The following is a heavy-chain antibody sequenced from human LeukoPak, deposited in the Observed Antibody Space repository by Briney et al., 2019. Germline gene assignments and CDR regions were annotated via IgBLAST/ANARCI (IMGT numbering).Heavy chain of an antibody. J-gene: IGHJ3*02. CDR1: GGTFSGYA. CDR2: IIPIFGTA. D-gene: IGHD2-2*01. Sequence: ASVKVSCKASGGTFSGYAISWVRQAPGQGLEWMGGIIPIFGTANYAQKFQGRVTITADESTSTAYMELSSLRSEDTAVYYCAPLDYCSSTSCYQTDAFDIWGQGTMVTVSS. V-gene: IGHV1-69*13. CDR3: APLDYCSSTSCYQTDAFDI.